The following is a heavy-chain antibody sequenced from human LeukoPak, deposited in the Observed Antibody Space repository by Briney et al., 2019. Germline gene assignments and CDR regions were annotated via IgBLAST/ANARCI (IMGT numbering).Heavy chain of an antibody. CDR2: IYYSGST. V-gene: IGHV4-59*08. CDR3: ARHGDWEVLATRFSVSYYYYGMDV. D-gene: IGHD2-21*01. CDR1: GGSISSYY. J-gene: IGHJ6*02. Sequence: PSETLSLTCTVSGGSISSYYWSWIRQPPGKGLEWIGYIYYSGSTNYNPSLKSRVTISVDTSKNQFSLKLSSVTAADTAVYYCARHGDWEVLATRFSVSYYYYGMDVWGQGTTVTVSS.